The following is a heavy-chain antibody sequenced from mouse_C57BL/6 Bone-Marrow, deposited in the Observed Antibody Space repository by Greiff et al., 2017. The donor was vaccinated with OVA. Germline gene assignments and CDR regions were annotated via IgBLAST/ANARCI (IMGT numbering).Heavy chain of an antibody. V-gene: IGHV1-82*01. D-gene: IGHD2-12*01. Sequence: QVQLKESGPELVKPGASVKISCKASGYAFSSSWMNWVKQRPGKGLEWIGRIYPGDGDTNYNGKFKGKATLTADKSSSTAYMQLSSLTSEDSAVYFCARSLLRRGYYFDYWGQGTTLTVSS. CDR3: ARSLLRRGYYFDY. CDR1: GYAFSSSW. J-gene: IGHJ2*01. CDR2: IYPGDGDT.